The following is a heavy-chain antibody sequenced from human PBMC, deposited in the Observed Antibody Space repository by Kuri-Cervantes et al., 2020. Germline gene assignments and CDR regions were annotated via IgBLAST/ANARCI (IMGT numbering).Heavy chain of an antibody. V-gene: IGHV3-48*02. CDR2: ISNTGGTI. CDR1: GFTFNAYS. CDR3: ARPPRSTDGYNWY. Sequence: GESLKISCAASGFTFNAYSMNWVRQAPGKGLEWLSYISNTGGTIYYADSVKGRFTISRDNAKNSLFLQMNSLRDEDTAVYYCARPPRSTDGYNWYWGQGTLVTVSS. J-gene: IGHJ4*02. D-gene: IGHD5-24*01.